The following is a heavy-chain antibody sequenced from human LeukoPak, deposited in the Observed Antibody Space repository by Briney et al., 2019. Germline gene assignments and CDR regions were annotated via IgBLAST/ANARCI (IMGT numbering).Heavy chain of an antibody. CDR1: GGSFSGYY. V-gene: IGHV4-4*07. Sequence: SETLSLTCAVYGGSFSGYYWSWIRQPAGKGLEWIGRIYTSGSTNYNPSLKSRVTISVDTSKNQFSLKRSSVTVADTAVYYCARDHGDSYYFDYWGQGTLVTVSS. J-gene: IGHJ4*02. D-gene: IGHD4-17*01. CDR3: ARDHGDSYYFDY. CDR2: IYTSGST.